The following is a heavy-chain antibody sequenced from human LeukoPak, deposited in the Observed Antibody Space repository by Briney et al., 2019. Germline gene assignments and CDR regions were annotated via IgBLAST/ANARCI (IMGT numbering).Heavy chain of an antibody. V-gene: IGHV3-33*06. CDR3: AKEGDDSSGYPMAEYFQH. CDR1: GFTFSSYG. CDR2: IWYDGSNK. D-gene: IGHD3-22*01. Sequence: GGSLRLSCAASGFTFSSYGMHWVSQAPGKGMEWVAVIWYDGSNKYYADSVKVRFTISRDNSKTTLYLQMNSLRAEDTAVYYCAKEGDDSSGYPMAEYFQHWGQGTLVTVSS. J-gene: IGHJ1*01.